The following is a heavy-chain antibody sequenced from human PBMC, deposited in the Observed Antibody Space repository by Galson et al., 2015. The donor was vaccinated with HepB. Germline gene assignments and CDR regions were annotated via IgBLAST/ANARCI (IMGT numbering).Heavy chain of an antibody. CDR3: ARGERQYFSDRGHWFAP. D-gene: IGHD2/OR15-2a*01. Sequence: ETLSLTCAVSFYSISSGYYWGWIRQPPGKGLEWIGSVYNSGSTYYNPSLQSRVIISLDTSKNQFSLKLKSVTAADTAVYYCARGERQYFSDRGHWFAPWGQGTLVTVSS. J-gene: IGHJ5*02. V-gene: IGHV4-38-2*01. CDR1: FYSISSGYY. CDR2: VYNSGST.